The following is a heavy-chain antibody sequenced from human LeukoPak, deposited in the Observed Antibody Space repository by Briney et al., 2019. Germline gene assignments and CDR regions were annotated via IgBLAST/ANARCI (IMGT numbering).Heavy chain of an antibody. Sequence: SETLSLTCAVYGGSFSGYYWSWIRQPPGRGLEWIGEINHSGSTNYNPSLKSRVTISVDTSKNQFSLKLSSVTAADTAVYYCARGRYSIYDTLFDYWGQGTLVTISS. CDR1: GGSFSGYY. CDR2: INHSGST. V-gene: IGHV4-34*01. J-gene: IGHJ4*02. D-gene: IGHD4-11*01. CDR3: ARGRYSIYDTLFDY.